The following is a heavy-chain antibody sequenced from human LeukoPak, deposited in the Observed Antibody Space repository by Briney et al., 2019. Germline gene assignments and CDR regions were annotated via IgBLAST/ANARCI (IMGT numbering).Heavy chain of an antibody. CDR3: AKGTTDYDASDPLDF. CDR2: ISGGPVST. Sequence: GGSLRLSCAASGFSFSGFGMSWVRQAPGKGLEWVSGISGGPVSTSYADSVKGRFTISRDQSKSTVYLQMTSLRAEDTAVFYCAKGTTDYDASDPLDFWGQGTLVTVSS. J-gene: IGHJ4*02. V-gene: IGHV3-23*01. D-gene: IGHD3-16*01. CDR1: GFSFSGFG.